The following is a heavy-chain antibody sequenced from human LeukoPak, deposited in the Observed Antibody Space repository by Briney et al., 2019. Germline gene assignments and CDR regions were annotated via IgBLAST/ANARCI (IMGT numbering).Heavy chain of an antibody. CDR1: GFTFDDYG. J-gene: IGHJ4*02. CDR3: AREGGYCSGGSCYRPFDY. D-gene: IGHD2-15*01. V-gene: IGHV3-20*04. Sequence: PGVSLRLSCAASGFTFDDYGMSWVRQAPGKGLELGSGINWNGGSTGYADSVKGRFTISRDNAKNSLYLQMNSLRAEDTALYYCAREGGYCSGGSCYRPFDYWGQGTLVTVSS. CDR2: INWNGGST.